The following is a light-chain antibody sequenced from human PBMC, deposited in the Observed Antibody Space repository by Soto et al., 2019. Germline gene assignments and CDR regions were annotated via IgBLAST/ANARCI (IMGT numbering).Light chain of an antibody. CDR2: KAS. CDR1: QSISSW. Sequence: DIQMTQSPSTLSASVGDRVTITCRASQSISSWLAWYQQKPGKAPKLLIYKASSLEIGVPSRFSGSGSGTEFTLTISSLQPDDFPAYYCPQYNSLYTFGQGTKLEIK. J-gene: IGKJ2*01. CDR3: PQYNSLYT. V-gene: IGKV1-5*03.